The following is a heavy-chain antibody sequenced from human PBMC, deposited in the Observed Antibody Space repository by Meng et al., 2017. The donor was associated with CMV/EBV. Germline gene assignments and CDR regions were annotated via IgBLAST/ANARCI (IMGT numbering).Heavy chain of an antibody. CDR3: ARGGYGDYGRLGVYY. Sequence: SETLSLTCTASGGSISSYYWSWIRQPPGKGLEWIGYIYYSGSTNYNPSLKSRVTISVDTSKNQFSLKLSSVTAADTAVYYCARGGYGDYGRLGVYYWGQGTLVTVSS. V-gene: IGHV4-59*01. D-gene: IGHD4-17*01. CDR1: GGSISSYY. CDR2: IYYSGST. J-gene: IGHJ4*02.